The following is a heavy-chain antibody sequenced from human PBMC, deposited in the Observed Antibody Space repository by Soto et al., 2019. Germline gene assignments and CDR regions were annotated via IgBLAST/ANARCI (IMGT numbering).Heavy chain of an antibody. J-gene: IGHJ4*02. D-gene: IGHD5-18*01. Sequence: QVQLVQSGAEVKKPGSSVKVSCKASGGTFSSYAISWVRQAPGQGLEWMGGIIPIFGTANYAQTFQGRVTITADESTSTDYMELSRLRSEDTAVYYCARVQLTTAMVRSGPYDYWGQGTLVTVSA. CDR1: GGTFSSYA. CDR3: ARVQLTTAMVRSGPYDY. V-gene: IGHV1-69*01. CDR2: IIPIFGTA.